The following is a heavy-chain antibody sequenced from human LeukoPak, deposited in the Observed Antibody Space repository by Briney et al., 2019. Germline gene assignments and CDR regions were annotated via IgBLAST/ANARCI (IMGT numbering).Heavy chain of an antibody. Sequence: SETLSLTCTVSGGSISNGSYYWSWIRQYPGKGLEWIGYIYYSGTTYYNPSLQSRVTMSVDTSKNQFSLKLISVTAADTAVYYCARDVTGGSYFDYWGQGTLVTVSS. D-gene: IGHD1-26*01. J-gene: IGHJ4*02. CDR2: IYYSGTT. CDR3: ARDVTGGSYFDY. V-gene: IGHV4-31*03. CDR1: GGSISNGSYY.